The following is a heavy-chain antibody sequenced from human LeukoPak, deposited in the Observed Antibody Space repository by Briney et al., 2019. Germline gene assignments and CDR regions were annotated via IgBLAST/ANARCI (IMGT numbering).Heavy chain of an antibody. Sequence: SVEVSCKASGGTFSRYAIRWVRQAPGQGLEWMGRIIPILGIANYAQKFQGRVTITADKSTSTAYMELSSLRSEDTAVYYCARESRDGYNWVNYWGQGTLVTVSS. J-gene: IGHJ4*02. CDR2: IIPILGIA. D-gene: IGHD1-1*01. CDR1: GGTFSRYA. CDR3: ARESRDGYNWVNY. V-gene: IGHV1-69*04.